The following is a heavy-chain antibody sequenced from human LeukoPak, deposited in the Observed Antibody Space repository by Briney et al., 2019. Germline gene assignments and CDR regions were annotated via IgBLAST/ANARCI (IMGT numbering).Heavy chain of an antibody. CDR3: EVPQWVIFH. CDR1: GSAVSSYT. CDR2: IGGSGGNT. J-gene: IGHJ1*01. D-gene: IGHD3-9*01. Sequence: GGSLRPACAASGSAVSSYTMSWVRQAPGKGLEWVSAIGGSGGNTYYADSVKGRFTISRDNSKNTLYLQMNSLRAEDTAVYYCEVPQWVIFHWGQGTLVTVSS. V-gene: IGHV3-23*01.